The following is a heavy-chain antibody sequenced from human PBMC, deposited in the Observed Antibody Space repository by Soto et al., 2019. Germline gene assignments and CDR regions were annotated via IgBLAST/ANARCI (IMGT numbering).Heavy chain of an antibody. V-gene: IGHV4-59*08. Sequence: PSETLSLTCTVSGGCISSYYWSWIRQPPWKGLEWIGYIYYSGSTNYNPSLNSRFTISVDTSKNQFSLKLSSVTAADTAVYYCASLGGERVYYGSGSYFAYYYYYLAVRAQRTTVTVSS. J-gene: IGHJ6*03. CDR2: IYYSGST. CDR1: GGCISSYY. CDR3: ASLGGERVYYGSGSYFAYYYYYLAV. D-gene: IGHD3-10*01.